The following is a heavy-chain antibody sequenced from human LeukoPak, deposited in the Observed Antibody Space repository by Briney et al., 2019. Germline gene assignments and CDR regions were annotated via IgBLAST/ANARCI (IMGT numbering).Heavy chain of an antibody. CDR1: GFTFSSYS. J-gene: IGHJ4*02. Sequence: PGGSLRLSCAASGFTFSSYSMIWVRQAPGKGLEWVSSISSSRSYIYYADYADLLKGRFTISRDNAKNSLYLQMNSLRVEDTAVYYCVSVLTVTFDSWGQGTLVTVSS. V-gene: IGHV3-21*01. CDR2: ISSSRSYI. D-gene: IGHD4-17*01. CDR3: VSVLTVTFDS.